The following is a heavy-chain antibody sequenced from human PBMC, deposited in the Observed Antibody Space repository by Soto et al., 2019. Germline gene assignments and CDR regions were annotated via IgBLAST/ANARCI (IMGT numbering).Heavy chain of an antibody. CDR3: AAMVRGVIICDY. D-gene: IGHD3-10*01. V-gene: IGHV4-59*01. CDR1: GGSISSYY. CDR2: IYYSGST. J-gene: IGHJ4*02. Sequence: QVQLQESGPGLVKPSETLSLTCTVSGGSISSYYWSWIRQPPGMGLEWIGYIYYSGSTNYNPSLKSRVTISVDTSKTQFSLKLSSVTAADTAVYYCAAMVRGVIICDYWGQGTLVTVSS.